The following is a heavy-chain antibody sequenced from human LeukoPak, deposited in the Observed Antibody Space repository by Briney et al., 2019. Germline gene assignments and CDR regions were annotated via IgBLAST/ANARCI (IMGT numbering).Heavy chain of an antibody. CDR1: GGSISSGGYS. Sequence: SETLSLTCAVSGGSISSGGYSWSWIRQPPGKGLEWIGYIYHSGSTYYNPSLKSRVTISVDRSKNQFSLKLSSVTAADTAVYYCARTRGVWRVTMVRGALGAFDIWGQGTMVTVSS. CDR3: ARTRGVWRVTMVRGALGAFDI. D-gene: IGHD3-10*01. J-gene: IGHJ3*02. CDR2: IYHSGST. V-gene: IGHV4-30-2*01.